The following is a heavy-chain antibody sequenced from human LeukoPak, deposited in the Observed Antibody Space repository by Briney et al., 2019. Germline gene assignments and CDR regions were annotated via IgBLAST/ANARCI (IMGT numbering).Heavy chain of an antibody. Sequence: SETLSLTCTVSGYSISSGYYWGWIRQPPGKGLEWIGSIYHSGRTFYNPSLKSRVTISVDTSKNQFSLKLSSVTAADTAVYYCARRRGTVRYFDPYYYYYYMDVWGKGTTVTISS. CDR3: ARRRGTVRYFDPYYYYYYMDV. D-gene: IGHD3-9*01. V-gene: IGHV4-38-2*02. J-gene: IGHJ6*03. CDR2: IYHSGRT. CDR1: GYSISSGYY.